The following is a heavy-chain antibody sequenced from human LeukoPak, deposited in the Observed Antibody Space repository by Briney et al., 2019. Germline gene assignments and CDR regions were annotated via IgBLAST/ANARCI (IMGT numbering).Heavy chain of an antibody. V-gene: IGHV4-34*01. CDR3: ARGREIGYQLPLDY. J-gene: IGHJ4*02. Sequence: SETLSLTCAVSGGSFSGYYWSWIRQPPGKGLEWIGEINHSGSSNYNPSLKSRVTISVDTSKNQFSLKLNSMTAADTAVYYRARGREIGYQLPLDYWGQGTLVTVSS. CDR1: GGSFSGYY. D-gene: IGHD2-2*01. CDR2: INHSGSS.